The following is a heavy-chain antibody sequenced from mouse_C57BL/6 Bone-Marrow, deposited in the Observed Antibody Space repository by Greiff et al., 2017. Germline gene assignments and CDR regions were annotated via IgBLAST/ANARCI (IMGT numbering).Heavy chain of an antibody. J-gene: IGHJ4*01. V-gene: IGHV14-4*01. CDR1: GFNIKDDY. Sequence: VQLKQSGAELVRPGASVKLSCTASGFNIKDDYMHWVKQRPEQGLEWIGWLDPENGDTEYASKFQGKATITADTSSNTAYLQLSSLTSEDTAVYYCTTVCYLYAMDYWGQGTSVTVSS. CDR3: TTVCYLYAMDY. CDR2: LDPENGDT.